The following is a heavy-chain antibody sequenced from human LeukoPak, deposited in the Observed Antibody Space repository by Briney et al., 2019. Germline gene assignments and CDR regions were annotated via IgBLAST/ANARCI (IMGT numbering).Heavy chain of an antibody. Sequence: GGSLRLSCAASGFTFSSYVMHWVRQAPGKGLEWVAVISNDGHNKNYADSVKGRFTISRDNSNNTLFLQMISLRGEDTAVYYCARDQFTVGTCDDWGQGTLVTVSS. CDR2: ISNDGHNK. J-gene: IGHJ4*02. CDR1: GFTFSSYV. D-gene: IGHD1-26*01. CDR3: ARDQFTVGTCDD. V-gene: IGHV3-30*14.